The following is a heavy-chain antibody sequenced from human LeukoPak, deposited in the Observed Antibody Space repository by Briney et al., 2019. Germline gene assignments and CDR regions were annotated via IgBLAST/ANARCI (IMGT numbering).Heavy chain of an antibody. J-gene: IGHJ4*02. CDR1: GFTVSSNY. Sequence: PGGSLRLSCAASGFTVSSNYMSWVRQAPGKGLEWVSVIYSGGSTYYAASVKGRFTISRDNSKNTLYLQMNSLRAEDTAVYYCARAPYRGYAQYYFDYWGQGTLVTVSS. CDR2: IYSGGST. CDR3: ARAPYRGYAQYYFDY. V-gene: IGHV3-53*01. D-gene: IGHD5-12*01.